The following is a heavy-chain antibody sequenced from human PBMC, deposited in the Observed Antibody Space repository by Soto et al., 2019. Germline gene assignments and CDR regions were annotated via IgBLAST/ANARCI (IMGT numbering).Heavy chain of an antibody. CDR1: GGSISSSSYY. Sequence: PSETLSLTCTVSGGSISSSSYYWGWIRQPPGKGLEWIGSIYYSGSTYYNPSLKSRVTISVDTSKNQFSLKLSSVTAADTAVYYCARLEYYYGSGNMIRYYYYGMDVWGQGTTVTVSS. J-gene: IGHJ6*02. D-gene: IGHD3-10*01. CDR3: ARLEYYYGSGNMIRYYYYGMDV. V-gene: IGHV4-39*01. CDR2: IYYSGST.